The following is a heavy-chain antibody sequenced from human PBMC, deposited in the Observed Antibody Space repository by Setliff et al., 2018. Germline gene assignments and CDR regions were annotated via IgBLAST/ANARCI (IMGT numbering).Heavy chain of an antibody. CDR1: GGSISSYY. CDR3: ARYYGSGPLNWFDP. V-gene: IGHV4-4*07. Sequence: PSETLSLTCTVSGGSISSYYWSWIRQPAGKGLEWIGHIYIGGSANYNPSLKSRVTISVDTSKNQFSLKLSSVTAADTAVYYCARYYGSGPLNWFDPWGQGTLVTVSS. CDR2: IYIGGSA. J-gene: IGHJ5*02. D-gene: IGHD3-10*01.